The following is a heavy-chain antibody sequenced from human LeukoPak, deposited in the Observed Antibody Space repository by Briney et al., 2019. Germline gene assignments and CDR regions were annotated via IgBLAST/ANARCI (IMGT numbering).Heavy chain of an antibody. V-gene: IGHV3-11*04. CDR1: GFTLNDYY. Sequence: GGSLRLSCAASGFTLNDYYMSWIRQAPGKGLGLIAYINYSGTSYADSVKGRFTISRDNSKSRLYLQMNSLRAEDTAVYYCTRGGDFDYWGQGTLVTVSS. J-gene: IGHJ4*02. CDR2: INYSGT. CDR3: TRGGDFDY.